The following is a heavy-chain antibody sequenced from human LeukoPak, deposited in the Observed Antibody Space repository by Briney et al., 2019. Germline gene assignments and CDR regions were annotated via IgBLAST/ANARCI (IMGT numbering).Heavy chain of an antibody. D-gene: IGHD2-15*01. J-gene: IGHJ4*02. V-gene: IGHV3-23*01. CDR2: ISGSGADT. Sequence: GGSLRLSCAASGFTSSNYAMNWVRQAPGKGLEWVSAISGSGADTYYADSVKGRFTISRDNSKNTLYLQMNSLRAEDTAIYFCAKELRRSPTYYFDYWGQGTLVTVSS. CDR3: AKELRRSPTYYFDY. CDR1: GFTSSNYA.